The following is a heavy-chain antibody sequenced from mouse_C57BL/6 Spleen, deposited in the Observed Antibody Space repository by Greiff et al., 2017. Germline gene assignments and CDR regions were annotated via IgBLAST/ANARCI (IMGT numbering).Heavy chain of an antibody. V-gene: IGHV1-74*01. D-gene: IGHD1-1*01. CDR3: AICSNYYYVFAY. CDR2: IHPSDGYT. Sequence: QVQLQQPGAELVKPGASVKVSCKASGYTFTSYWMHWVKQRPGQGLEWIGRIHPSDGYTNYNQKFKGKATLTVDKSSSTAYMQLSSLTSEDSAVKDYAICSNYYYVFAYWGQGTLVTVSA. CDR1: GYTFTSYW. J-gene: IGHJ3*01.